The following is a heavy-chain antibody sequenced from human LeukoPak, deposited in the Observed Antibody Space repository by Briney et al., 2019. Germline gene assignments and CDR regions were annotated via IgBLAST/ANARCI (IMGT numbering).Heavy chain of an antibody. D-gene: IGHD6-13*01. Sequence: PGGSLRLSCAASGFTFSTYNINWVRQAPGEGLEWVSSISPSSSYIYYADSVKGRFTISRDNAKNSLYLQMNSLRAEDTAVYYCARDRYSTSLDAFDIWGQGTMVTVSS. J-gene: IGHJ3*02. CDR2: ISPSSSYI. V-gene: IGHV3-21*01. CDR1: GFTFSTYN. CDR3: ARDRYSTSLDAFDI.